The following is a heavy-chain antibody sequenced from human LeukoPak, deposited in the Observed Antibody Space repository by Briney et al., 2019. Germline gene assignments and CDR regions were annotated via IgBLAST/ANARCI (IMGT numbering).Heavy chain of an antibody. CDR2: ISGSGTTI. Sequence: PGGSLRLSCAASGFTFSDYYMNWIRQAPGKGLECISYISGSGTTIYYADSVKGRFTISRDNSKNTLYLQMNSLRAEDTAVYYCAKILVSSAAGRFDYWGQGTLVTVSS. CDR1: GFTFSDYY. V-gene: IGHV3-23*01. CDR3: AKILVSSAAGRFDY. D-gene: IGHD6-13*01. J-gene: IGHJ4*02.